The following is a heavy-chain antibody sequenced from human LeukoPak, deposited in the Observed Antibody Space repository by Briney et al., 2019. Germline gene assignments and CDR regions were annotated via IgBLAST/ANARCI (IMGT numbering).Heavy chain of an antibody. D-gene: IGHD1-26*01. J-gene: IGHJ4*02. CDR2: FSSSGTT. CDR3: ALGSGSYPFDY. V-gene: IGHV4-4*09. CDR1: DDSISSYY. Sequence: SETLSLTCTVSDDSISSYYCSWIRQPPGKRLEWIGYFSSSGTTNYNPSLKSRVTISVDTSKNHFSLKLSSVTAADTAVYYCALGSGSYPFDYWGPGTLVTVSS.